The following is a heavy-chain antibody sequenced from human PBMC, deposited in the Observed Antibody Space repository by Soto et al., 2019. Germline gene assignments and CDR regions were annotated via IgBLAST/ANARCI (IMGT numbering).Heavy chain of an antibody. D-gene: IGHD5-12*01. CDR1: GGSIRSSSYY. Sequence: QLQLQESGPGLVKPSETLSLTCTVSGGSIRSSSYYWGWSRQPPGKGLEWIGTIDYSGNTYYNPSLKSRVTISVDTSKNHFSLKLYSVTAADTAVYSCAKHLSYRGYDWYYFDYWGQGTLVTVSS. J-gene: IGHJ4*02. CDR3: AKHLSYRGYDWYYFDY. V-gene: IGHV4-39*01. CDR2: IDYSGNT.